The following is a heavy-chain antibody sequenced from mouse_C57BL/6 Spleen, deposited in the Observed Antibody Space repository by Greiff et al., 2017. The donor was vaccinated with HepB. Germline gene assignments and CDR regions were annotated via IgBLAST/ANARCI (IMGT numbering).Heavy chain of an antibody. CDR1: GYSITSGYY. D-gene: IGHD4-1*01. CDR2: ISYDGSN. V-gene: IGHV3-6*01. J-gene: IGHJ1*03. Sequence: EVKLMESGPGLVKPSQSLSLTCSVTGYSITSGYYWNWIRQFPGNKLEWMGYISYDGSNNYNPSFKNRISITRDTSKNQFFLKLNSVTTEDTATYYCARALTGTDVWGTGTTVTVSS. CDR3: ARALTGTDV.